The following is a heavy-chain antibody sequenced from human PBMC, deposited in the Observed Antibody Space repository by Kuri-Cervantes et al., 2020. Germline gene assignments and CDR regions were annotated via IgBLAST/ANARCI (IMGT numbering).Heavy chain of an antibody. V-gene: IGHV3-33*01. CDR2: IWYDGSNK. Sequence: LSLTCAASGFTFSSYGMHWVRQAPGKGLEWVAVIWYDGSNKYYADSVKGRFTISRDNSKNTLYLQMNSLRAEDTAVYYCARESYGDYAPLYYYYYYGMDVWGQGTTVTVSS. D-gene: IGHD4-17*01. CDR3: ARESYGDYAPLYYYYYYGMDV. J-gene: IGHJ6*02. CDR1: GFTFSSYG.